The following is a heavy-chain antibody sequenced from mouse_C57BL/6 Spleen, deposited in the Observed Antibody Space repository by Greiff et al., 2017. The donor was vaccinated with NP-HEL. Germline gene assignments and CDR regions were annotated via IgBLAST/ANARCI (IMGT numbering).Heavy chain of an antibody. CDR1: GYTFTSYW. CDR3: ARSGDSSVFEG. D-gene: IGHD3-2*02. V-gene: IGHV1-61*01. J-gene: IGHJ2*01. CDR2: IYPSDSET. Sequence: QVQLQQPGAELVRPGSSVKLSCKASGYTFTSYWMDWVKQRPGQGLEWIGNIYPSDSETHYNQKFKDKATLTVDKSSSTAYMQLSSLTSEDSAVYYWARSGDSSVFEGWGHGTTLPVSS.